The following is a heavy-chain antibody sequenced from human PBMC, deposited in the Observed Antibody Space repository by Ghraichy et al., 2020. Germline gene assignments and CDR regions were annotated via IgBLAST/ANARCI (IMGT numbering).Heavy chain of an antibody. CDR1: GFTFSDNY. CDR3: ARTGYGDAGSAVDY. J-gene: IGHJ4*02. Sequence: GSLNISCAASGFTFSDNYMDWVRQAPGKGLEWVGRIRDKANSYSTEYAASVKGRFTISRDDSKNSQYLQMNSLKTEDTAVYYCARTGYGDAGSAVDYWGQGTLVTVSS. V-gene: IGHV3-72*01. CDR2: IRDKANSYST. D-gene: IGHD1-14*01.